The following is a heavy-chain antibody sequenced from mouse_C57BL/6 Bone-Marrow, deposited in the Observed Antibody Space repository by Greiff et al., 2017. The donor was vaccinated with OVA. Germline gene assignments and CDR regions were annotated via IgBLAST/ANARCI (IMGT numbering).Heavy chain of an antibody. V-gene: IGHV5-15*01. D-gene: IGHD2-5*01. CDR3: ARGYSNYVDYAMDY. CDR2: ISNLAYSI. Sequence: EVQVVESGGGLVQPGGSLKLSCAASGFTFSDYGMAWVRQAPRKGPEWVAFISNLAYSIYYADTVTGRFTISRENAKNTLYLEMSSLRSEDTAMYYCARGYSNYVDYAMDYWGQGTSVTVSS. J-gene: IGHJ4*01. CDR1: GFTFSDYG.